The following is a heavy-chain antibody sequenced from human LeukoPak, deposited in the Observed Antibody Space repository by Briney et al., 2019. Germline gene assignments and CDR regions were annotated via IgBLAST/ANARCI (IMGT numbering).Heavy chain of an antibody. Sequence: PSETLSLTCAVSGGSISSGGYSWSWIRQPPGKGLEWIGYIYHSGSTNYNPSLKSRVTISVDRSKNQFSLKLSSVTAADTAVYYCAGGATVTKVFDYWGQGTLVTVSS. CDR1: GGSISSGGYS. CDR3: AGGATVTKVFDY. D-gene: IGHD4-17*01. CDR2: IYHSGST. J-gene: IGHJ4*02. V-gene: IGHV4-30-2*01.